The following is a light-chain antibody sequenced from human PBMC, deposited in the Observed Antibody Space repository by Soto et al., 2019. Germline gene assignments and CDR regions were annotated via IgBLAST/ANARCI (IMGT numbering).Light chain of an antibody. CDR2: EVT. J-gene: IGLJ2*01. Sequence: QSALTQPASVSGSPGQSITISCTGTSSDIGTYDYVSWYQHHPGKAPKLMIYEVTNRPSGVSDRFSGSKSGNTASLTISGLQAEDEADYYCSSYTSTTTPVVFGGGTEVTVL. V-gene: IGLV2-14*01. CDR1: SSDIGTYDY. CDR3: SSYTSTTTPVV.